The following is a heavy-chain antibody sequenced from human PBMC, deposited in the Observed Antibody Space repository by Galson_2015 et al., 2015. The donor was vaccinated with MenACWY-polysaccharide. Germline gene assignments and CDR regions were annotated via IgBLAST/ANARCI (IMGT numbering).Heavy chain of an antibody. CDR3: AREGSRIVFHAFDT. D-gene: IGHD6-13*01. J-gene: IGHJ3*02. V-gene: IGHV3-33*01. CDR1: GSRFSNSG. CDR2: IQYDGSKI. Sequence: SLRLSCAAPGSRFSNSGMHWVRQAPGKGLEWVAVIQYDGSKIVYADSVKGRFTIFRDNSKNTLFLEMNSLGAEDTAVYYCAREGSRIVFHAFDTWGQGTMVTVSS.